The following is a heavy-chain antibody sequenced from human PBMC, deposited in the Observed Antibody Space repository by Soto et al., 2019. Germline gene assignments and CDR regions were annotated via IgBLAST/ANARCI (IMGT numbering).Heavy chain of an antibody. Sequence: QVQLVQSGAEVKKPGSSVKVSCKASGGTFSSYAISWVRQAPGQGLEWMGGIIPIFGTANYAQKFQGRVTITADESTSTAYMELSSLRSEDPAVYYCARPHVTAIFGVDNWFDPWGQGTLVTVSS. J-gene: IGHJ5*02. CDR3: ARPHVTAIFGVDNWFDP. D-gene: IGHD3-3*01. CDR2: IIPIFGTA. CDR1: GGTFSSYA. V-gene: IGHV1-69*12.